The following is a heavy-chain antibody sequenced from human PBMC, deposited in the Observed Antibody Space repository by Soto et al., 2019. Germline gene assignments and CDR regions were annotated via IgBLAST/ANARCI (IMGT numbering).Heavy chain of an antibody. V-gene: IGHV4-30-4*07. CDR1: GGSISSGGYS. CDR3: ARPLIY. Sequence: SETLSLTCAVSGGSISSGGYSWSWIRQPPGKGLEWIGYIYDSGSTYYNSSLKSRVTMSVDTSKNQFSLKLSSVTAADTAVYYCARPLIYWGQGTPGTVS. J-gene: IGHJ4*02. CDR2: IYDSGST. D-gene: IGHD2-21*01.